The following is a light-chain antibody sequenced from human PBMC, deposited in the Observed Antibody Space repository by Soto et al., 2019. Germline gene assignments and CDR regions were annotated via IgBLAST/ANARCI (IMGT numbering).Light chain of an antibody. CDR1: SSDVGGYNY. J-gene: IGLJ2*01. CDR2: DVS. CDR3: SSYTRSSTVV. V-gene: IGLV2-14*03. Sequence: QSALTQPASVSGSPGQSITISCTGTSSDVGGYNYVSWYQQQPGKAPKLMIYDVSNRPSGVSNRFSGSKSGNTASLTISGLQDEDEADYHCSSYTRSSTVVFGGGTKLTVL.